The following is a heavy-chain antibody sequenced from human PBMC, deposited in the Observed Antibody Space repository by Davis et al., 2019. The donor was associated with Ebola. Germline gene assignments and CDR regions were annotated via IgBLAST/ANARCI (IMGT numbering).Heavy chain of an antibody. CDR1: GYTFTSYG. CDR2: ISAYNGNT. J-gene: IGHJ6*02. CDR3: ARSPASWVATTRYYYYYGMDV. V-gene: IGHV1-18*01. D-gene: IGHD5-12*01. Sequence: ASVKVSCKASGYTFTSYGISWVRQAPGQGLEWMGWISAYNGNTNYAQKLQDRVTMTTDTSTSTAYMELRSLRSDDTAVYYCARSPASWVATTRYYYYYGMDVWGQGTTVTVSS.